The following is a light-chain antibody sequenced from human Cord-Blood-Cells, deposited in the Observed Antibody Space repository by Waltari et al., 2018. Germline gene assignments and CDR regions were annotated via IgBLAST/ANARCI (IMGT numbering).Light chain of an antibody. J-gene: IGLJ1*01. CDR2: DVS. Sequence: QSALTQPASVSGSPGQSITISFTGTSSDVGGYNYVSWYQQHPGKAPKLMIYDVSNRPAGVSNRCSGSKAGNTASLTISGLQAEDEADYYCSSYTSSSTLVFGTGTKVTVL. V-gene: IGLV2-14*01. CDR1: SSDVGGYNY. CDR3: SSYTSSSTLV.